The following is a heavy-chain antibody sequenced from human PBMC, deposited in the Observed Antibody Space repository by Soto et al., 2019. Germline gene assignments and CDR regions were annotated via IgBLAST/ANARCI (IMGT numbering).Heavy chain of an antibody. Sequence: GESLKISCKGSGYSFTSYWIGWVRQMPGKGLEWMGIIYPGDSDTRYSPSFQGQVTISADKSISTAYLQWSSLKASDTAMYYCARHGAVAGTKGLPNWFDPWGQGTLVTVSS. CDR2: IYPGDSDT. J-gene: IGHJ5*02. CDR1: GYSFTSYW. CDR3: ARHGAVAGTKGLPNWFDP. D-gene: IGHD6-19*01. V-gene: IGHV5-51*01.